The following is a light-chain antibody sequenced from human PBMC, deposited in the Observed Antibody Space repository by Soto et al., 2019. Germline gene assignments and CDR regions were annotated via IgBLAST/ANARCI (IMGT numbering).Light chain of an antibody. CDR3: SSYAGSNNWV. Sequence: QAVVTQEPSLTVSPGGTVTLTCDSSTGPVTSGHYPYWFQQKPGQAPTTLIYDVTKRPSGVPDRFSGSKSGSTASLTVSGLQAEDEADYYCSSYAGSNNWVFGGGTKLTVL. J-gene: IGLJ3*02. CDR1: TGPVTSGHY. V-gene: IGLV7-46*01. CDR2: DVT.